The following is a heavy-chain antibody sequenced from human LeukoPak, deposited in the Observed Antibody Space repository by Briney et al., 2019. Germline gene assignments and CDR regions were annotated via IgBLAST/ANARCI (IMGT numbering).Heavy chain of an antibody. CDR2: LSDTGGET. J-gene: IGHJ5*02. Sequence: GGSLRLSCAPSGFTFRNYAMSWFRQAPGKGPQWVSSLSDTGGETYYADSVKGRFVISRDNSRSTLSLQMNSLGVDDTALYYCAKGTWRSGYYPWGQGTLVTVSS. CDR3: AKGTWRSGYYP. D-gene: IGHD5-12*01. V-gene: IGHV3-23*01. CDR1: GFTFRNYA.